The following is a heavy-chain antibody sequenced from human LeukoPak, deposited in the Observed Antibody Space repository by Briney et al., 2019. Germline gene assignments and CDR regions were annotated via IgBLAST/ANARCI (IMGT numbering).Heavy chain of an antibody. CDR1: GFSLSRYW. Sequence: GGSLRLSCTASGFSLSRYWMSWVRQAPGKGLEWVANIGKDGTGNHYVDSVKGRFTISKDNARNSLYLQMNSLRADDTAVYYCARDLDFYATDYWGQGTLVTVSS. V-gene: IGHV3-7*01. CDR2: IGKDGTGN. J-gene: IGHJ4*02. CDR3: ARDLDFYATDY. D-gene: IGHD2/OR15-2a*01.